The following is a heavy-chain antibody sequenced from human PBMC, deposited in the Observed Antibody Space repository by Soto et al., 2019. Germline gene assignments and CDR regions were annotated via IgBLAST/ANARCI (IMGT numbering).Heavy chain of an antibody. V-gene: IGHV1-69*13. CDR2: IIPIFGTA. J-gene: IGHJ4*02. D-gene: IGHD2-15*01. Sequence: GASVKVSCKASGGTFSSYAISWVRQAPGQGLEWMGGIIPIFGTANYAQKFQGRVTITADESTGTAYMELSSLRSEDTAVYYCARRAPGYCSGGSCELGFDYWGQGTLVTVS. CDR1: GGTFSSYA. CDR3: ARRAPGYCSGGSCELGFDY.